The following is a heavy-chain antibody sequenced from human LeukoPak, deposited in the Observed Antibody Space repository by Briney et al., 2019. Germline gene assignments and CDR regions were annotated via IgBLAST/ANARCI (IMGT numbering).Heavy chain of an antibody. J-gene: IGHJ6*03. D-gene: IGHD3-10*01. CDR1: GRSISSYY. Sequence: SSETLSLTCTVSGRSISSYYWSWIRQPPGKGLEWIGYIYYSGITNYNPSFKSRVTISVDTSKNQFSLKLSSVTAADTAVYYCARALLWFGEFPPHYMDVWGKGTTVTVSS. V-gene: IGHV4-59*01. CDR2: IYYSGIT. CDR3: ARALLWFGEFPPHYMDV.